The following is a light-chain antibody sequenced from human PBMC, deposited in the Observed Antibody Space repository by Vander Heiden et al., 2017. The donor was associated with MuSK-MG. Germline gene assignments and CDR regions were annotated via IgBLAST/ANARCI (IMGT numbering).Light chain of an antibody. J-gene: IGLJ2*01. V-gene: IGLV2-8*01. CDR1: NSDVVGYNY. CDR2: EVN. CDR3: SSYGGSNDLV. Sequence: QSALTQPPSASGSPVPSVTISCTGTNSDVVGYNYVSWYQQHPGKAPILMIYEVNKRPSGVPDRFSDSKSGNTASLTVSGLQAEDEADYYCSSYGGSNDLVFGGGTKVTVL.